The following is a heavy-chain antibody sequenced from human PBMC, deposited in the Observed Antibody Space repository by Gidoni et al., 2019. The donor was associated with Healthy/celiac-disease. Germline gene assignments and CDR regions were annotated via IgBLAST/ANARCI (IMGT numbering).Heavy chain of an antibody. D-gene: IGHD3-16*02. CDR3: ARDTTRSNDYVWGSYRDAFDI. Sequence: EVQLVESGGGLVKPGGSLRLSCAASGFTFSSYSMKWVRQAPGKGLAWVSSISSSSSYIYYADSVKGRFTISRDNAKNSLYLQMNSLRAEDTAVYYCARDTTRSNDYVWGSYRDAFDIWGQGTMVTVSS. CDR2: ISSSSSYI. CDR1: GFTFSSYS. J-gene: IGHJ3*02. V-gene: IGHV3-21*01.